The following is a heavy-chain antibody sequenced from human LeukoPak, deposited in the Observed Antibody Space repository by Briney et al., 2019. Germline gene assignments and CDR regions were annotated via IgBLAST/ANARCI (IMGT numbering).Heavy chain of an antibody. D-gene: IGHD3-3*01. CDR1: GGTFSSYA. Sequence: GASVKVSFKASGGTFSSYAISWVRQAPGQGLEWMGGIIPIFGTANYAQKFQGRVTITADESTSTAYMELSSLRSEDTAVYYCTTRGEVTSYYYYYMDVWGKGTTVTVSS. CDR3: TTRGEVTSYYYYYMDV. CDR2: IIPIFGTA. V-gene: IGHV1-69*13. J-gene: IGHJ6*03.